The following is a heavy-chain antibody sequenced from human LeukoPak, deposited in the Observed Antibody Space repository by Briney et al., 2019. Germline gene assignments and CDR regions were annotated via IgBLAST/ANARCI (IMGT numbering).Heavy chain of an antibody. CDR2: INWNGGST. J-gene: IGHJ6*03. CDR3: ARDLTTDHDYMDV. D-gene: IGHD3-22*01. CDR1: GFTFDDYG. Sequence: PGGSLRLSCAASGFTFDDYGMSWVRQAPGKGLEWVCGINWNGGSTGYADSVKGRFSISRDNAKTSLYLQMNSLRAEDTSLYYCARDLTTDHDYMDVWGKGTTVTVSS. V-gene: IGHV3-20*04.